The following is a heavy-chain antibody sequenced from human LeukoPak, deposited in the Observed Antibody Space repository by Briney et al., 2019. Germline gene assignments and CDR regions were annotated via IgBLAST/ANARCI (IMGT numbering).Heavy chain of an antibody. CDR2: IYYSGST. Sequence: SETLSLTCTVSGDSISSYYWSWIRQPPGKGLEWIGHIYYSGSTSYNPSLKSRVSISVDTSKNQFSLKLSSVTAADTAVYYCARDYNPTNFWGRGTLVTVSS. CDR3: ARDYNPTNF. V-gene: IGHV4-59*01. D-gene: IGHD1-1*01. CDR1: GDSISSYY. J-gene: IGHJ4*02.